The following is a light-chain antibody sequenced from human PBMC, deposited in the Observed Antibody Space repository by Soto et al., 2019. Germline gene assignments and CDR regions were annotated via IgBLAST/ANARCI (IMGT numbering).Light chain of an antibody. Sequence: EIVLTQSPGTLSLSPGERATLSCRASQSVSSKYLAWYQQKPGQAPRVLIYGTSIRASGVPERFSGGGPGTDFTLTITRLEPEDFAVYYCQQYGSLSWTFGQGTKVDIK. CDR1: QSVSSKY. V-gene: IGKV3-20*01. CDR2: GTS. J-gene: IGKJ1*01. CDR3: QQYGSLSWT.